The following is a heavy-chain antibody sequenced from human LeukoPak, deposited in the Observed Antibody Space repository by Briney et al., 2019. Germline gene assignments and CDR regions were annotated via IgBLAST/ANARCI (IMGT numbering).Heavy chain of an antibody. D-gene: IGHD2-2*01. CDR1: GGSFSEYY. CDR3: ARVSVTSGWTYDH. CDR2: INHSGST. V-gene: IGHV4-34*01. J-gene: IGHJ4*02. Sequence: SETLSLTCAVCGGSFSEYYGSWIRQPPGKGLEWIGEINHSGSTSYNPSLKSRVTTSVDTSNKQFSLKLSSITAADTAVYYCARVSVTSGWTYDHWGQGTLVTVSS.